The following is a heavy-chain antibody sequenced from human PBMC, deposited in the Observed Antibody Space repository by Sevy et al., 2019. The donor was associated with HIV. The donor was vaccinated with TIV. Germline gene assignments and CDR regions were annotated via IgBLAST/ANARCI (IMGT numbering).Heavy chain of an antibody. V-gene: IGHV1-18*01. CDR3: AAVHDCTSTSCYGALWFDP. Sequence: ASVKVSCKASDYTFSNFGFTWVRQAPGQGIEWMGWIRVGNGNANYARNLQGRVTMTTDTSTKTGYMELRSLRSDDTAVYFCAAVHDCTSTSCYGALWFDPSGQGTMVTVSS. CDR2: IRVGNGNA. J-gene: IGHJ5*02. CDR1: DYTFSNFG. D-gene: IGHD2-2*01.